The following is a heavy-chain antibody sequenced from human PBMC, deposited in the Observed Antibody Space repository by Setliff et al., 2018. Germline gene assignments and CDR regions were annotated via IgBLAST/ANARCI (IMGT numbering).Heavy chain of an antibody. CDR3: ARAPQPDWLSYYYYYYGMDV. CDR1: GGSFNSANYY. D-gene: IGHD3-9*01. V-gene: IGHV4-61*01. Sequence: SETLSLTCTVSGGSFNSANYYWNWIRQPPGKGLEWIGSIYYSGSTNYNPSLKSRVTISVDTSKNQFSLKLSSVTAADTAVYYCARAPQPDWLSYYYYYYGMDVWGQGTTVTVSS. CDR2: IYYSGST. J-gene: IGHJ6*02.